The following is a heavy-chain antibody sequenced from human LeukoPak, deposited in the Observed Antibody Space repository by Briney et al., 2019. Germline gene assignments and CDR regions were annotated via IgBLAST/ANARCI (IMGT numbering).Heavy chain of an antibody. CDR2: ISKDGSDV. D-gene: IGHD6-25*01. CDR1: GFRFSEYW. CDR3: TRGGYSGSSYRVS. V-gene: IGHV3-74*01. Sequence: GGSLRLSCAASGFRFSEYWMHWVRQDPGKGPEWLSRISKDGSDVVYADSAKGRFTASRDNAKNTVYLQVTNLRHEDTAVYFCTRGGYSGSSYRVSWGRGTLVTVAS. J-gene: IGHJ4*02.